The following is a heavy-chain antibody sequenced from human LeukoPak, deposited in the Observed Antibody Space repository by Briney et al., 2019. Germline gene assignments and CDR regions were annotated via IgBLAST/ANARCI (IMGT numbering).Heavy chain of an antibody. V-gene: IGHV4-61*02. CDR2: IYTGGVP. CDR3: ARATAWNYHFYMDV. D-gene: IGHD1-1*01. Sequence: SQTLSLTCTVSGGSITSGTYFWTWVRQSAGNGLGWIGRIYTGGVPNYHPSLKSRLSISEDTPKNQFSLKLTPLTAADTAIYYCARATAWNYHFYMDVWGKGTTVSVSS. J-gene: IGHJ6*03. CDR1: GGSITSGTYF.